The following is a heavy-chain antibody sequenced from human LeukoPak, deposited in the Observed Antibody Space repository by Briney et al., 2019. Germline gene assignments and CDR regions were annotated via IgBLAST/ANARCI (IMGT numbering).Heavy chain of an antibody. D-gene: IGHD3-9*01. CDR3: ARVPPPFDWSYYMDV. Sequence: SETLSLTCTVSGGSISSSSYYWGWIRQPLGKGLEWIGSIYYSGSTYYNPSLKSRVTISVDTSKNQFSLKLSSVTAADTAVYYCARVPPPFDWSYYMDVWGKGTTVTVSS. V-gene: IGHV4-39*07. CDR2: IYYSGST. CDR1: GGSISSSSYY. J-gene: IGHJ6*03.